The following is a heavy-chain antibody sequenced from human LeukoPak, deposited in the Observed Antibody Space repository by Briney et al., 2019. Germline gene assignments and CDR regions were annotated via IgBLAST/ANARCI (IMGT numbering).Heavy chain of an antibody. Sequence: GESLRLSCAASGFPFSTSNMAWVRQAPEKGLEWVSSISGSSTYIYYSESVKGRFTISRDNAKNSLYLQMDSLRAEDTAVYYCASRVGALDYWGQGTLVTVSS. CDR1: GFPFSTSN. V-gene: IGHV3-21*01. J-gene: IGHJ4*02. CDR3: ASRVGALDY. CDR2: ISGSSTYI. D-gene: IGHD1-26*01.